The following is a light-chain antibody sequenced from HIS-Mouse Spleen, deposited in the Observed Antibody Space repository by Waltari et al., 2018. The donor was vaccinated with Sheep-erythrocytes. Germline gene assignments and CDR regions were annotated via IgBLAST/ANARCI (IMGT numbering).Light chain of an antibody. CDR3: QAWDSSTAV. V-gene: IGLV3-1*01. CDR2: QES. J-gene: IGLJ2*01. CDR1: KLGDKH. Sequence: SYELTQPPSVSVSPGQTASITCSGDKLGDKHACWYQQKQGHSPVLVIYQESKRPSGFPGRFTGSNSGNTATLTISGTQAMDEADYYCQAWDSSTAVFGGGTKLTVL.